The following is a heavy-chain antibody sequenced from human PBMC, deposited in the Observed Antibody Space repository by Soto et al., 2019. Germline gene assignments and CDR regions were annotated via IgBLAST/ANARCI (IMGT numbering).Heavy chain of an antibody. CDR1: GFTFSSYG. Sequence: GGSLRLSCAASGFTFSSYGMHWVRQAPGKGLEWVALISYDGSNKYYVDSVKGRFTISRDNSKNTLFLQMNSLRAGDTAVYYCAKDRLRGGFLTTATTNGMDVWGQGTTVTVSS. V-gene: IGHV3-30*18. D-gene: IGHD1-26*01. CDR2: ISYDGSNK. J-gene: IGHJ6*02. CDR3: AKDRLRGGFLTTATTNGMDV.